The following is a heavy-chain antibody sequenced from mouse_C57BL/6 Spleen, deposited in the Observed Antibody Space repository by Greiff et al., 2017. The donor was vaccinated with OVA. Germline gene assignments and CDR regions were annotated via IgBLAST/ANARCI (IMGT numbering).Heavy chain of an antibody. CDR3: ADAFY. V-gene: IGHV1-76*01. CDR1: GYTFTDYY. J-gene: IGHJ3*01. Sequence: QFKRQHSVAELVRPGASVKLSCKASGYTFTDYYINWVKQRPGQGLEWIARIYPGSGNTYYNEKFKGKATLTAEKSSSTAYMQLSSLTSEDSAVYFCADAFYWGQGTLVTVSA. CDR2: IYPGSGNT.